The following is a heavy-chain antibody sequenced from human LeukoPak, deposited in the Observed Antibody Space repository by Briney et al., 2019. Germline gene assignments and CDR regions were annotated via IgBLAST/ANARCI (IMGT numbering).Heavy chain of an antibody. Sequence: GGSLRLSCAASGFTFSTYAIHWVRQAPGKGLEWVAVISFDGVNTFYADSVKGRFTISRDNSNNTVYLQMNNLRPEDTAAFYCARGQGYESYYYMDVWGKGTTVSVSS. D-gene: IGHD2-2*01. V-gene: IGHV3-30*04. CDR3: ARGQGYESYYYMDV. J-gene: IGHJ6*03. CDR2: ISFDGVNT. CDR1: GFTFSTYA.